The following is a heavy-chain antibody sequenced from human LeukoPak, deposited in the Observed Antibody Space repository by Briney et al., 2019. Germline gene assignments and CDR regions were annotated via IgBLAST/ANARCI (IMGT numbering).Heavy chain of an antibody. V-gene: IGHV1-18*01. D-gene: IGHD1-26*01. CDR3: ARGRWELLVLSAFDI. CDR2: ISAYNGNT. CDR1: GYTFTSYG. J-gene: IGHJ3*02. Sequence: GASVKVSCKASGYTFTSYGISWVRQAPGQGLEWMGWISAYNGNTNYARKLQGRVTMTTDTSTSTAYMELRSLRSDDTAVYYCARGRWELLVLSAFDIWGQGTMVTVSS.